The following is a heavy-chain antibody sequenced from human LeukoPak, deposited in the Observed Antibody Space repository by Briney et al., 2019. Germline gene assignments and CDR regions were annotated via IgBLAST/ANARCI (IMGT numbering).Heavy chain of an antibody. CDR3: ARGRRYYYGSGSYYNGNWFDP. Sequence: SETLSLTCAVYGGSFSGYYWSWIRQPPGKGLEWIGEINHSGSTNYNPSLKSRVTISVDTSKNQFSLKLSSVTAADTAVYYCARGRRYYYGSGSYYNGNWFDPGGQGTLVTVSS. J-gene: IGHJ5*02. CDR1: GGSFSGYY. CDR2: INHSGST. D-gene: IGHD3-10*01. V-gene: IGHV4-34*01.